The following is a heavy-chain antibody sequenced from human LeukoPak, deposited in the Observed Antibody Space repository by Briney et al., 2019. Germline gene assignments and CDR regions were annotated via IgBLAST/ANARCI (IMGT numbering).Heavy chain of an antibody. V-gene: IGHV3-23*01. CDR3: AKVPLIAAPKHFDY. D-gene: IGHD6-13*01. Sequence: GGSLRLSCAASGFTFSSHGMSWVRQAPGKGLGWVSAISSSGDSTYYADSVKGRFTISRDNSKNTLYLQMNSLRAEDTAIYYCAKVPLIAAPKHFDYWGQGTLVTVSS. CDR1: GFTFSSHG. CDR2: ISSSGDST. J-gene: IGHJ4*02.